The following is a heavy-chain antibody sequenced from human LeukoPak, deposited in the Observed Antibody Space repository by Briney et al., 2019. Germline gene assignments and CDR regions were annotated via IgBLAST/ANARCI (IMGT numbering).Heavy chain of an antibody. D-gene: IGHD3-10*01. CDR1: GFTFSDYY. CDR2: ISNGDTPT. J-gene: IGHJ4*01. CDR3: ARGEWFAELNFDY. V-gene: IGHV3-11*01. Sequence: PGGSLRLSCAASGFTFSDYYMSWIRQAPGKGLEWVAYISNGDTPTYNTDSVKGRFTISRDNAKNSLYLQMNSLRAEDTAIYYCARGEWFAELNFDYWGQGTLVTVSS.